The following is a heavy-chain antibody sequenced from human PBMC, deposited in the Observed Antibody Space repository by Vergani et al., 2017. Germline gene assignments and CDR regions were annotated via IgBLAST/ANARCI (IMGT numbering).Heavy chain of an antibody. CDR3: ARDHTAIDY. V-gene: IGHV3-48*04. CDR2: ISGSSSYT. Sequence: EVQLLESGGGLVQPGGSLRLSCAASGFTFSSYAMSWVRQAPGKGLEWVSYISGSSSYTNYADSVKGRFTISRDNAKNSLYLQMNSLRAEDTAVYYCARDHTAIDYWGQGTPVTVSS. J-gene: IGHJ4*02. CDR1: GFTFSSYA.